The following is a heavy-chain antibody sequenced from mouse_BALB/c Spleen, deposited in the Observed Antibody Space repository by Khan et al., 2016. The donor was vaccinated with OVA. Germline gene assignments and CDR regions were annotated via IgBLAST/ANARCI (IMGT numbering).Heavy chain of an antibody. J-gene: IGHJ2*01. CDR3: ARRGLRWDFDY. CDR1: GYTFINYW. Sequence: QVQLQQSGAELAKPGASVKMSCKASGYTFINYWILWVKQRPGQGLEWIGYINPSTGYTEYNQNFKDKATLTLDKSSSTAYMQLSSLTSEDSAVYYCARRGLRWDFDYWGQGTTLTVSS. CDR2: INPSTGYT. D-gene: IGHD1-1*01. V-gene: IGHV1-7*01.